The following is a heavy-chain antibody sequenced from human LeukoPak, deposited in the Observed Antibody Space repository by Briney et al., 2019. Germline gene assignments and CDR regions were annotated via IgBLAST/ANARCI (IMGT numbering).Heavy chain of an antibody. D-gene: IGHD1-14*01. CDR2: ISGSGGST. Sequence: PGGSLRLSCAASGFTFSSYAMSWVRQAPGKGLEWVSAISGSGGSTYYADSVKGRFTISRDNPKNTLFLQVNSLRVEDTAVYYCAKGGLTTPLRYWGQGTLVTVSS. V-gene: IGHV3-23*01. J-gene: IGHJ4*02. CDR1: GFTFSSYA. CDR3: AKGGLTTPLRY.